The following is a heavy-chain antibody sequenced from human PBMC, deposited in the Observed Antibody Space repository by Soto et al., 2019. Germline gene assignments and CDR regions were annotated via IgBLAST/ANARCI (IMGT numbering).Heavy chain of an antibody. CDR3: ARDVFGGYVDD. CDR2: IYYSGST. J-gene: IGHJ4*02. CDR1: GGSISSGGYY. V-gene: IGHV4-31*03. Sequence: SETLSLTCTVSGGSISSGGYYWSWIRQHPGKGLEWIGYIYYSGSTYYNPSLKSRVTISVDTSKNQFSLKLSSVTAADTAVYYCARDVFGGYVDDWGQGTLVTVSS. D-gene: IGHD3-16*01.